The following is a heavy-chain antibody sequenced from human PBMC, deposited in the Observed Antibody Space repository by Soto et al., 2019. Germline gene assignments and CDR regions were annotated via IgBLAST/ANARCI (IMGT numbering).Heavy chain of an antibody. CDR2: IWYDESHE. CDR1: GFTFRNHG. J-gene: IGHJ5*02. CDR3: ARDRSEFARWFDR. V-gene: IGHV3-33*01. Sequence: QVQLVESGGGLVQPERSLRLSCAASGFTFRNHGMHWVRQAPGKGLEWVAVIWYDESHEFYEDSVKGRFSISRDNAKNTLYLQMNSLRAEDTAMYYCARDRSEFARWFDRWGQGTLVTVSS. D-gene: IGHD2-21*01.